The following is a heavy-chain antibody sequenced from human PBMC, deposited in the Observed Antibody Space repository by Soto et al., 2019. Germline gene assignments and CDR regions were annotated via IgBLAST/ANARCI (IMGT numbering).Heavy chain of an antibody. CDR2: IFYSGNT. V-gene: IGHV4-39*01. CDR3: ARTGRIAIFGVVTEFDP. D-gene: IGHD3-3*01. Sequence: SETLSLTCNVSGDSIGGSNFYWGRLRQPPGQGLEWIGSIFYSGNTYYNPSLKSRVIMSVDTSKNQLSLRLNSVTAADTAVYYCARTGRIAIFGVVTEFDPWGPGTLVTVS. J-gene: IGHJ5*02. CDR1: GDSIGGSNFY.